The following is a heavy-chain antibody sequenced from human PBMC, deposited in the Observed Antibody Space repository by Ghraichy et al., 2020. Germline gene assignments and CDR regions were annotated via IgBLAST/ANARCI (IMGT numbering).Heavy chain of an antibody. V-gene: IGHV3-48*03. Sequence: GGSLRLSCAASEFTFSSYDINWVRQAPGKGLEWVSYLSIGGSTKFYADSVKGRFTVSRDNAKKSFFLQMNNVRVEDTAVYFCTRGPLSPFEYWGQGILVTVSS. CDR1: EFTFSSYD. J-gene: IGHJ4*02. CDR3: TRGPLSPFEY. CDR2: LSIGGSTK.